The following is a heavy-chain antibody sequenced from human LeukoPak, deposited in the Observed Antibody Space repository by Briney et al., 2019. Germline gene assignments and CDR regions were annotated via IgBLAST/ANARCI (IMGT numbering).Heavy chain of an antibody. Sequence: ASVKVSCKASGYTFSNYDINWVRRATGQGLEWMGWMNPNSGDTGYAQKFQGRVTMTRNTSISTAYMELSSLRSEDTAVYYCARVDITPTGIKINFDYWGQGILVTVSA. J-gene: IGHJ4*02. CDR2: MNPNSGDT. D-gene: IGHD6-13*01. CDR1: GYTFSNYD. V-gene: IGHV1-8*01. CDR3: ARVDITPTGIKINFDY.